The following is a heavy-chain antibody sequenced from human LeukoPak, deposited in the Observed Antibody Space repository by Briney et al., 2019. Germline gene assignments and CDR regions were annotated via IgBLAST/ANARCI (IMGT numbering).Heavy chain of an antibody. Sequence: GRSLRLSCAASGFTFSSYAMSWVRQAPGKGLEWVSAISGSGGSTYYADSVKGRFTISRDNSKNTLYLQMNSLRAEDTAVYYCAKDHDFWSGYSNYFDYWGQGTLVTVSS. CDR3: AKDHDFWSGYSNYFDY. CDR2: ISGSGGST. D-gene: IGHD3-3*01. CDR1: GFTFSSYA. V-gene: IGHV3-23*01. J-gene: IGHJ4*02.